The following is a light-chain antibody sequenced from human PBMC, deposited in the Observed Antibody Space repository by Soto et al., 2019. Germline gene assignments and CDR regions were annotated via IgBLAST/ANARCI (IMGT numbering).Light chain of an antibody. CDR3: CSYAGSHSYV. J-gene: IGLJ1*01. CDR2: DVS. Sequence: QSALTQPRSVSGSPGQSVTISCTGTSSDVGGYNYVSWYQHHPGKAPKLMIYDVSKQPSGVPDRFSGSKSGNTASLTISGLQAEDEADYYWCSYAGSHSYVFGTGTKLTVL. V-gene: IGLV2-11*01. CDR1: SSDVGGYNY.